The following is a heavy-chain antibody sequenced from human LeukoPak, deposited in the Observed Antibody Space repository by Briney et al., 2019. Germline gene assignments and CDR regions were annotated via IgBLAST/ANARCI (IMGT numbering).Heavy chain of an antibody. D-gene: IGHD2-2*01. V-gene: IGHV3-33*01. CDR1: GFTFSSYG. J-gene: IGHJ5*02. CDR2: IWYDGSNK. CDR3: ARAGDIVVVPAAMGNNWFDP. Sequence: GRSLRLSCAASGFTFSSYGVHWVRQAPGKGLEWVAVIWYDGSNKYYADSVKGRFTISRDNSKNTLYLQMNSLRAEDTAVYYCARAGDIVVVPAAMGNNWFDPWGQGTLVTVSS.